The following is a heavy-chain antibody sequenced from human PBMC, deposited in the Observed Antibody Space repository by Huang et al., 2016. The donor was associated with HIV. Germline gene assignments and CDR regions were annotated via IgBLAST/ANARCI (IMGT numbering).Heavy chain of an antibody. CDR3: AMGYGPFDF. CDR1: GFTFSSYS. CDR2: SSSTGSAK. V-gene: IGHV3-48*01. J-gene: IGHJ4*02. Sequence: EVHLVESGGGLVQPGGSLRLSCAASGFTFSSYSMNWVRQTPGKGLEWVSYSSSTGSAKYYADSGKDRITISRDNANNSLYLQMNSLRAEDAGVYFCAMGYGPFDFWGQGTLVTVSS. D-gene: IGHD5-18*01.